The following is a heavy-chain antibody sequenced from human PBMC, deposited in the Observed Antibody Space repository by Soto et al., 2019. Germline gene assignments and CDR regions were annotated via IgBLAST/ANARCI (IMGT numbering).Heavy chain of an antibody. CDR3: APRPGCRE. CDR1: GFTFRTYW. J-gene: IGHJ4*02. D-gene: IGHD6-6*01. CDR2: IKQDGSEK. Sequence: EVQLVESGGGLVQPGGSLRLSCAASGFTFRTYWMSWVRQAPGKGLEWVANIKQDGSEKYYVDSVKGRFTISRDNAKNSLYLQMNSLRAEDTAVYYCAPRPGCREWGQGTLVTVS. V-gene: IGHV3-7*01.